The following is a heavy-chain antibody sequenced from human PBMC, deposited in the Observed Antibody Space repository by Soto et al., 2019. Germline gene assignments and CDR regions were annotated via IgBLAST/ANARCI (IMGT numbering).Heavy chain of an antibody. J-gene: IGHJ4*02. Sequence: ASVKVSCKASGYTFTSYGISWVRQAPGQGLEWMGWISAYNGNTNYAQKLQGRVAMTTDTSTSTAYMELRSLRSDDTAVYYCARAKGYCSSTSCPTPYYGYWGQGTLVTSPQ. V-gene: IGHV1-18*01. CDR1: GYTFTSYG. CDR3: ARAKGYCSSTSCPTPYYGY. D-gene: IGHD2-2*01. CDR2: ISAYNGNT.